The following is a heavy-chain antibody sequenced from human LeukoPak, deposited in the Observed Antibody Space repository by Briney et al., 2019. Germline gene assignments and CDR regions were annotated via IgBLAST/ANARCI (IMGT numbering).Heavy chain of an antibody. CDR2: INTDGSIT. J-gene: IGHJ4*02. CDR3: ARDRGPRTGFMVREAYDY. Sequence: GGSLRLSCAASGFTFSSYSMNWVRQAPGKGLVWVSRINTDGSITNYADSVKGRFSISRDNAKNTLYLQMSSLGAEDTAVYYCARDRGPRTGFMVREAYDYWGQGTLVTVSS. V-gene: IGHV3-74*01. CDR1: GFTFSSYS. D-gene: IGHD3-10*01.